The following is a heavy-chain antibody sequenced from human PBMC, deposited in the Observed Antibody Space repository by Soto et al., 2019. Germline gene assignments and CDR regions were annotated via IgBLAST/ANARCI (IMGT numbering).Heavy chain of an antibody. V-gene: IGHV3-9*01. J-gene: IGHJ4*02. CDR1: GFTVDDYA. Sequence: EVQLVESGGGLEQPGRSLRLSCVASGFTVDDYAMHWVRQAPGKGLEWVSGISSNSDTIDYADSVKGRFTISRDNAKNSLFLQMNSLRPEDTALYYCAKDVKWGGMTTVHYFDSWGQGTQVTVSS. D-gene: IGHD4-17*01. CDR3: AKDVKWGGMTTVHYFDS. CDR2: ISSNSDTI.